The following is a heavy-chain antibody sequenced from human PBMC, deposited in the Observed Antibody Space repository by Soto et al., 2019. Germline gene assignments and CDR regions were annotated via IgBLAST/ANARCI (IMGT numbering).Heavy chain of an antibody. CDR2: IYPGDADT. CDR3: ARPRSSSRNYYGMDV. Sequence: EVQLVQSGAEVKKPGESLKISCKGSGYSFTTYWSGWVRQMPGKGLECMGIIYPGDADTRYSPSFQGQVTISADKSLSTAYLQWSSLKASDTAMYYCARPRSSSRNYYGMDVWGQGTTVTVSS. J-gene: IGHJ6*02. CDR1: GYSFTTYW. D-gene: IGHD6-13*01. V-gene: IGHV5-51*03.